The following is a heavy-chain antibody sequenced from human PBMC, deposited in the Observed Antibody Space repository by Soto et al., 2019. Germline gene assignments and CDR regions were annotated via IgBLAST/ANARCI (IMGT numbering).Heavy chain of an antibody. CDR2: MKEDGSEK. CDR1: GFNFGRCW. CDR3: ARGFYTDY. J-gene: IGHJ4*02. Sequence: PAGSLRLSCEASGFNFGRCWMSWVRQAPGKGLEWVANMKEDGSEKYYADSVRGRFTISRDNAKNSVHLQMNSLRVEDTAVYYCARGFYTDYWGQGALVTVSS. D-gene: IGHD3-3*01. V-gene: IGHV3-7*01.